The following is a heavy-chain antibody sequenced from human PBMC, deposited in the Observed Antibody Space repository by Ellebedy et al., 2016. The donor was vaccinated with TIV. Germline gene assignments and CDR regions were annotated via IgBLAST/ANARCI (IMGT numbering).Heavy chain of an antibody. J-gene: IGHJ4*02. CDR2: ISFDGTNK. V-gene: IGHV3-30*03. Sequence: GESLKISCAVSGFTISHSWMGWVRQAPGKGLEWVAVISFDGTNKYYADSVKGRFTMSRDTSKNTLFLQMNSLRVEDTAVYHCARGRYYDLLTGYYLGLDYWGQGALVTVSS. CDR3: ARGRYYDLLTGYYLGLDY. CDR1: GFTISHSW. D-gene: IGHD3-9*01.